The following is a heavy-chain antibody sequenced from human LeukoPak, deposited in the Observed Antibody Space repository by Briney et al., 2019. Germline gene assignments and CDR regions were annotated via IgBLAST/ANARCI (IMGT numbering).Heavy chain of an antibody. CDR3: ARRIYSGTVRHLLYSFMDV. D-gene: IGHD2-21*01. CDR2: ISNNGKT. V-gene: IGHV4-59*08. CDR1: GASISSSS. J-gene: IGHJ6*03. Sequence: SETLSLTCTVSGASISSSSWTWIRQSPGKGLESLGFISNNGKTKYKSSFEGRVSMSLDTSKSQFSLTLSSVAAADTAVYFCARRIYSGTVRHLLYSFMDVWGKGTTVIVS.